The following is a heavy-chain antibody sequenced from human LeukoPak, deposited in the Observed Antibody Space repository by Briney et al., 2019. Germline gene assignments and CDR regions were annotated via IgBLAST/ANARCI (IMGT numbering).Heavy chain of an antibody. Sequence: ASVKVSCKASGGTFSSYAISWVRQAPGQGLEWMGWISAYNGNTNYAQKLQGRVTMTTDTSTSTAYMELRSLRSDDTAVYYCARNPIVGATHQNPNWFDPWGQGTLVTVSS. CDR3: ARNPIVGATHQNPNWFDP. D-gene: IGHD1-26*01. CDR2: ISAYNGNT. V-gene: IGHV1-18*01. J-gene: IGHJ5*02. CDR1: GGTFSSYA.